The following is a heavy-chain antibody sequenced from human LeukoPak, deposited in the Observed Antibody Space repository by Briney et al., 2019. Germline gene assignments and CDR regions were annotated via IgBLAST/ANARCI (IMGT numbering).Heavy chain of an antibody. CDR3: ARDHCTNGVCYPLFDY. D-gene: IGHD2-8*01. CDR2: IYTSGST. V-gene: IGHV4-4*07. Sequence: SETLSLTCTVSGGSISSYYWSWIRQPAGKGLEWIGRIYTSGSTNYNPSLKSRVTMSVDTSKNQFSLKLSSVTAADTAVYYCARDHCTNGVCYPLFDYWGQGTLVTVSS. J-gene: IGHJ4*02. CDR1: GGSISSYY.